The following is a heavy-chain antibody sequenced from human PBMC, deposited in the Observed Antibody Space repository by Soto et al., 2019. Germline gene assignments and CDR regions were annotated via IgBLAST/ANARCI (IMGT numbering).Heavy chain of an antibody. CDR3: ARVRVSGYQFDP. CDR1: GFTFSSYW. J-gene: IGHJ5*02. Sequence: EAQLVESGGGLVQPGGSLRLSCAASGFTFSSYWMHWVRQAPGKGLVWVSRINPDGRTTNYADSVKGRFTISRDNANETLDLAMNSLRAEDTAVYYCARVRVSGYQFDPWGQGTLIHVSS. V-gene: IGHV3-74*01. D-gene: IGHD5-12*01. CDR2: INPDGRTT.